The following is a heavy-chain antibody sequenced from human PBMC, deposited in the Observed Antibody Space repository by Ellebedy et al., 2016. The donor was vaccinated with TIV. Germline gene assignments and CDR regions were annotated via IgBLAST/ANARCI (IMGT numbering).Heavy chain of an antibody. Sequence: PGGSLRLSCAASGFSFSEYGMHWVRQAPGKGLEWVAVIWYDGSNKYYADSVKGRFTISRDNSKNTLYLQMSSLRAEDTAVYFCARGFPAPGDLDVFDIWGQGTLVTVSS. V-gene: IGHV3-33*01. J-gene: IGHJ3*02. CDR2: IWYDGSNK. CDR3: ARGFPAPGDLDVFDI. CDR1: GFSFSEYG. D-gene: IGHD3-10*01.